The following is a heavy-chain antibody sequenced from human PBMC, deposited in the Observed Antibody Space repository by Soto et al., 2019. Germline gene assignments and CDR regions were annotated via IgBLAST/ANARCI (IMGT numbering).Heavy chain of an antibody. D-gene: IGHD2-15*01. Sequence: QLQLVESGGGVVRPGGSLRLSCAASGFTFSNFGMHWVRQSPGKGLEWVAVVFFDGSREFYADSVKGRFSLSRDNSKNTMYLQRSSLRADVTAVYYCVLDGYCSGIKCDGENYYELNVWGRGTGVNVS. CDR3: VLDGYCSGIKCDGENYYELNV. CDR1: GFTFSNFG. CDR2: VFFDGSRE. V-gene: IGHV3-30*03. J-gene: IGHJ6*02.